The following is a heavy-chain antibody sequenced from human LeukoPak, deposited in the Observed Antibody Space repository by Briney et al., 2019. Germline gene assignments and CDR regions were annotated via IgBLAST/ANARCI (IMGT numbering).Heavy chain of an antibody. CDR3: AKATYYYDSSGYHSKGMDV. CDR2: ISGSGGST. J-gene: IGHJ6*02. Sequence: GGSLRLSCAASGFTFSTYSMNWVRQAPGKGLEWVSTISGSGGSTYYADSVKGRFTISRDNSKNTLYLQMNSLRAEDTAVYYCAKATYYYDSSGYHSKGMDVWGQGTTVTVSS. V-gene: IGHV3-23*01. D-gene: IGHD3-22*01. CDR1: GFTFSTYS.